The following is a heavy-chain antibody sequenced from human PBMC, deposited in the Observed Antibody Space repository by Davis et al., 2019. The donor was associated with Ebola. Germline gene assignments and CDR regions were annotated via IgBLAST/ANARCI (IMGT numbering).Heavy chain of an antibody. CDR2: ISGSGGST. CDR1: GFTFSSYW. V-gene: IGHV3-23*01. J-gene: IGHJ4*02. D-gene: IGHD4-17*01. Sequence: GGSLRLSCAASGFTFSSYWMSWVRQAPGKGLEWVSAISGSGGSTYYADSVKGRFTISRDNSKNTLYLQMNSLRAEDTAVYYCARVDENGDTDYWGQGTLVTVSS. CDR3: ARVDENGDTDY.